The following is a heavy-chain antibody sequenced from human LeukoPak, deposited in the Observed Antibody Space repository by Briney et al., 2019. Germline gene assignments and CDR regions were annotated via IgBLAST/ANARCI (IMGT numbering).Heavy chain of an antibody. CDR3: AREGLNYDDYGESYYFDY. CDR2: ISYDGSNK. J-gene: IGHJ4*02. Sequence: GGSLRLSCAASGFTFSSYAMHWVRQAPGKGLEWVAVISYDGSNKYYADSVKGRFTISRDNSKNTLYLQMNSLRAEDTAVYYCAREGLNYDDYGESYYFDYWGQGTLVTVSS. V-gene: IGHV3-30-3*01. D-gene: IGHD4-17*01. CDR1: GFTFSSYA.